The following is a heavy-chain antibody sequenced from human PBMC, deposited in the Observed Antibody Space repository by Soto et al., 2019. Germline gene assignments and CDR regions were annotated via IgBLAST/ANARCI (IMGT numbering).Heavy chain of an antibody. CDR3: ARNWLTRGESYYYYYMDV. J-gene: IGHJ6*03. D-gene: IGHD3-16*01. V-gene: IGHV4-39*07. CDR1: GGSISSCSCY. Sequence: PSETLSLTCTVSGGSISSCSCYWGWIRQGQGKGLKWIMSIYDSGSSYYNLSLKSRVTISADTSKTQFSLKLSSVTAADTAVYYCARNWLTRGESYYYYYMDVWGKGTTVTVSS. CDR2: IYDSGSS.